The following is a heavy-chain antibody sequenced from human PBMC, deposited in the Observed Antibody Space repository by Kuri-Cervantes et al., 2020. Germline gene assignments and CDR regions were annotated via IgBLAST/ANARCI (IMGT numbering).Heavy chain of an antibody. D-gene: IGHD3-3*01. CDR3: VRTDHDFWSGYNY. CDR1: GFTFNNYW. CDR2: IKQDGSEK. Sequence: GGSLRLSCAVSGFTFNNYWMSWVRQAPGKGLEWVANIKQDGSEKYNVDFVKGRFTISRDNAMNSLYLQMNSLRVEDTAVYYCVRTDHDFWSGYNYWGQGTLVTVSS. V-gene: IGHV3-7*04. J-gene: IGHJ4*02.